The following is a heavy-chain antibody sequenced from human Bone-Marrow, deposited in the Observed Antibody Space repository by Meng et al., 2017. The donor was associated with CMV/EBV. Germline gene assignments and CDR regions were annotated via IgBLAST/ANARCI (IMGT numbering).Heavy chain of an antibody. V-gene: IGHV3-48*01. J-gene: IGHJ4*02. Sequence: GESLKISCAASGFTFSSYDMNWVRQAPGKGLEWFSYISSSSSTIYYADSVKGRFTISRDNSKKTLYLQMNSLRAEDTAVYYCARAQEVVVPAAVGYWGQGTLVTVSS. D-gene: IGHD2-2*01. CDR2: ISSSSSTI. CDR1: GFTFSSYD. CDR3: ARAQEVVVPAAVGY.